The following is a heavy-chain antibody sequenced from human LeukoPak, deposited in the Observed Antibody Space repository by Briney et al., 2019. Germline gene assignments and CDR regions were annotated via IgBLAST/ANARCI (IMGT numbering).Heavy chain of an antibody. D-gene: IGHD2-2*01. J-gene: IGHJ4*02. CDR1: GGSISSYY. CDR2: IDNSGST. CDR3: ARTRYCISTSCYADY. Sequence: SETLSLTCTVSGGSISSYYWSWIRQSPGKGLEWIGYIDNSGSTKYNPSLKSPVTISEDTSKKQLSLKLSSVTAADTAVYYCARTRYCISTSCYADYWGQGTLVTVSS. V-gene: IGHV4-59*08.